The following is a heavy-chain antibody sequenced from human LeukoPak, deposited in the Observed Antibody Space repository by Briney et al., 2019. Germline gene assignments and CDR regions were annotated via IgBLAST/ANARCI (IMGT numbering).Heavy chain of an antibody. V-gene: IGHV3-33*01. CDR2: IWYDGSNK. CDR1: GFTFSSYG. D-gene: IGHD4/OR15-4a*01. CDR3: ARDRGANGFDY. J-gene: IGHJ4*02. Sequence: GGSLRLSCAASGFTFSSYGMHWVRQAPGKGLEWVAVIWYDGSNKYYADSVKGRFTLSRDNSMNTLYLQMNSLRAEDTAVYYCARDRGANGFDYWGQGTLVTVSS.